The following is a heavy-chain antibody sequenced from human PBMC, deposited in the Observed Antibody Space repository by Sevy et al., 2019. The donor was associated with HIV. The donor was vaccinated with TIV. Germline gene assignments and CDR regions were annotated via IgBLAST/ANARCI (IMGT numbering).Heavy chain of an antibody. V-gene: IGHV3-30-3*01. CDR3: ARARLRYFDWLFSWPGMDV. CDR2: ISYDGSNK. D-gene: IGHD3-9*01. Sequence: GGSLRLSCAASGFTFSSYAMHWVRQAPGKGLEWVAVISYDGSNKYYADSVKGRFTISGDNSKNTLYLQMNSLRAEDTAVYYCARARLRYFDWLFSWPGMDVWGQGTTVTVSS. J-gene: IGHJ6*02. CDR1: GFTFSSYA.